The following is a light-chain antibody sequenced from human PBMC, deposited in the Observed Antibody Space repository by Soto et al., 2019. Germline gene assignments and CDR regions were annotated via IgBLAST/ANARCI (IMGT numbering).Light chain of an antibody. CDR3: QQCNAWPYT. CDR2: GAS. CDR1: LNLDND. V-gene: IGKV3-15*01. Sequence: EKIMRQSPATLSVSPRKRATLSCRASLNLDNDVAWYQQKPGQAPRLLIYGASARATGITAGFSGSGSGTEVTLTIRSLQSEDVAVYHCQQCNAWPYTFGQGTKLDIK. J-gene: IGKJ2*01.